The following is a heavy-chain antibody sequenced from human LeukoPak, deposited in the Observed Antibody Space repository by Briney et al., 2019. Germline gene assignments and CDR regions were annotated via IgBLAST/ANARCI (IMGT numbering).Heavy chain of an antibody. Sequence: GSLRLSCAASGFTFSSYGMHWVRQPPGKGLEWIGEIYHSGSTNYNPSLKSRVTISVDKSKNQFSLKLSSVTAADTAVYYCARGAYSGYEDYWGQGTLVTVSS. CDR3: ARGAYSGYEDY. D-gene: IGHD5-12*01. V-gene: IGHV4-4*02. J-gene: IGHJ4*02. CDR2: IYHSGST. CDR1: GFTFSSYG.